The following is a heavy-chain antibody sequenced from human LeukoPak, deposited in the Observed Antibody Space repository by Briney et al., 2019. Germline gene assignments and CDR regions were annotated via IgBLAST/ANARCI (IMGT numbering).Heavy chain of an antibody. CDR1: GFTFRSNT. CDR2: ISSSSSYI. D-gene: IGHD6-25*01. V-gene: IGHV3-21*01. J-gene: IGHJ6*03. Sequence: GRSLRLSCAASGFTFRSNTMSWVRQAPGKGLEWVSSISSSSSYIYYADSVKGRFTISRDNAKNSLYLQMNSLRAEDTAVYYCARGSEAATYYYYYMDVWGKGTTVTVSS. CDR3: ARGSEAATYYYYYMDV.